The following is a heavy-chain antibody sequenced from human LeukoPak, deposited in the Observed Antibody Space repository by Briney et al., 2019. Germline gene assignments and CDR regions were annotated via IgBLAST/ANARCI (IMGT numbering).Heavy chain of an antibody. V-gene: IGHV3-48*01. J-gene: IGHJ4*02. Sequence: PGGSLRLSCAASGFTFSSYSMNWVRQAPGKGLEWVSYISSSSSTIYYADSVKGRFTISRDNAKNSLYLQMNSLRAEDTAVYYCARGRHDYGDSLPDYWGQGTLVTVSS. CDR1: GFTFSSYS. CDR3: ARGRHDYGDSLPDY. D-gene: IGHD4-17*01. CDR2: ISSSSSTI.